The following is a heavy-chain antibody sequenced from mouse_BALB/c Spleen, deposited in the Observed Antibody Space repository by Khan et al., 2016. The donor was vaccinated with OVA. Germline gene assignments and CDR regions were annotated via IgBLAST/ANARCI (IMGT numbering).Heavy chain of an antibody. CDR2: ISSGGSYT. J-gene: IGHJ3*01. CDR3: TRLAYYYNSEGFAY. CDR1: GFTFSTYG. D-gene: IGHD1-1*02. V-gene: IGHV5-6*01. Sequence: EGELVESGRDLVKPGGSLKLSCAASGFTFSTYGMSWVRQTPDKRLEWVATISSGGSYTYYVDSVKGRFTISRDNAKNTLYLRMSSLKSEDTAMYYCTRLAYYYNSEGFAYWGQGTLVTVSA.